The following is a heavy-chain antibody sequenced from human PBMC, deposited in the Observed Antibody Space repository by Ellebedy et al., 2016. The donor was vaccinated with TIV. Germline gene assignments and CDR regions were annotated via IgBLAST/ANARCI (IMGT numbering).Heavy chain of an antibody. Sequence: SETLSLXXNVSGGSISNSYWWTWVRQSPEKGLEWIGQIFHTGSTDYNPSLKSRVLISIDKSKNQFSLTMNSVTAADTAVYYCATTPIVRRVNLDQDSWGQGTLVTVSS. V-gene: IGHV4-4*02. CDR2: IFHTGST. D-gene: IGHD3-10*01. CDR1: GGSISNSYW. J-gene: IGHJ4*02. CDR3: ATTPIVRRVNLDQDS.